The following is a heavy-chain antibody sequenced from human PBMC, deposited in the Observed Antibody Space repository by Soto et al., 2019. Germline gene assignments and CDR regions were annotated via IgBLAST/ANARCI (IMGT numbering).Heavy chain of an antibody. D-gene: IGHD6-13*01. CDR3: TRGESEQYSSSWYYYYYMDV. Sequence: GGSLRLSCTASGFTFGDYAMSWFRQAPGKGLEWVGFIRSKAYGGTTEYAASVKGRFTISRDDSKSIAYLQMNSLKTEDTAVYYCTRGESEQYSSSWYYYYYMDVWGKGTTVTVSS. V-gene: IGHV3-49*03. CDR1: GFTFGDYA. J-gene: IGHJ6*03. CDR2: IRSKAYGGTT.